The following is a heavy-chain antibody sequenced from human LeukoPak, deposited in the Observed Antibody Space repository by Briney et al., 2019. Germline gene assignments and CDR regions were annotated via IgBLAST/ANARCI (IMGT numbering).Heavy chain of an antibody. Sequence: GGSLRLSCAASGFAFSSYAMHWVRQAPGKGLEWVAFISYDGGNKYYADSVKGRFTISRDNSKNTLYLQMNSLRAEGTAVYYCARGRYGSGSYYSPAYYFDDWGQGALVTVSS. CDR2: ISYDGGNK. V-gene: IGHV3-30*04. CDR1: GFAFSSYA. D-gene: IGHD3-10*01. CDR3: ARGRYGSGSYYSPAYYFDD. J-gene: IGHJ4*02.